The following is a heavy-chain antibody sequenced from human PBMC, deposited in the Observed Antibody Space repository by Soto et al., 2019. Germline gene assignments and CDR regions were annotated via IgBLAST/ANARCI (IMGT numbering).Heavy chain of an antibody. CDR1: GFTSSNYA. Sequence: GGSLRLSCAASGFTSSNYAMSWVRHAPGKGLEWVSTISGSGDSTYYADSVKGRFTISRDNSRNTLYLQMNSLRAEDTAVYYCAKALRYFDWLLRPWNSMDVWGQGTTVTVSS. CDR3: AKALRYFDWLLRPWNSMDV. J-gene: IGHJ6*02. V-gene: IGHV3-23*01. D-gene: IGHD3-9*01. CDR2: ISGSGDST.